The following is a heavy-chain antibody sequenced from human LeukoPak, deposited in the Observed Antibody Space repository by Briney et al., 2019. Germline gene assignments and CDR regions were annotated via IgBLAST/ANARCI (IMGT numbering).Heavy chain of an antibody. D-gene: IGHD6-6*01. CDR1: GGSFSGYY. J-gene: IGHJ6*04. V-gene: IGHV4-59*01. Sequence: SETLSLTCAVYGGSFSGYYWRWIRQPPGKGLEWIGHIYYSGSTNYNPSLKSRVTISVDTSKNQFSLKLSSVTAEDTAVYYCARPYSSSSFGIYYYVMDVWGKGTTVTVSS. CDR2: IYYSGST. CDR3: ARPYSSSSFGIYYYVMDV.